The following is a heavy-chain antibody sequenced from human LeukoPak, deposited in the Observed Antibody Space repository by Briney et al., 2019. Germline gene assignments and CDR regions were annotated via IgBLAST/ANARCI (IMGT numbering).Heavy chain of an antibody. CDR1: GGSISSGGYY. Sequence: SETLSLTCTASGGSISSGGYYWSWIRQHPGKGLEWIGYIYYSGSTYYNPSLKSRVTISVDTSKNQFSLKLSSVTAADTAVYYCAREEGGVTMVRGADLYYYYGMDVWGQGTTVTVSS. CDR2: IYYSGST. D-gene: IGHD3-10*01. V-gene: IGHV4-31*03. CDR3: AREEGGVTMVRGADLYYYYGMDV. J-gene: IGHJ6*02.